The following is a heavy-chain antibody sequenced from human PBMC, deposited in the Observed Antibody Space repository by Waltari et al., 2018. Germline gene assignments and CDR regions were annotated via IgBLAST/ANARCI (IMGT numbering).Heavy chain of an antibody. CDR3: ARGPQYDILTGYYPDY. CDR2: INWNGGST. CDR1: GFTLDDYG. J-gene: IGHJ4*02. Sequence: EVQLVESGGGVVRPGGSLRVSCAASGFTLDDYGMSWVGQARGKGLEWVSGINWNGGSTGYADSVKGRFTISRDNAKNSLYLQMNSLRAEDTALYYCARGPQYDILTGYYPDYWGQGTLVTVSS. D-gene: IGHD3-9*01. V-gene: IGHV3-20*04.